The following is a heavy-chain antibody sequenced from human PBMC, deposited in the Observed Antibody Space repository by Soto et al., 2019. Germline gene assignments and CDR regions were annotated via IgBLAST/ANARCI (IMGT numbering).Heavy chain of an antibody. CDR3: ARFYYDSSGYLPSPYYYYYGVHV. CDR2: ISGSGGST. CDR1: GFTFSSYA. D-gene: IGHD3-22*01. Sequence: PGGSLRLSCAASGFTFSSYAMSWVRQAPGKGLEWVSAISGSGGSTYYADSVKGRFTISRDNAKNTLYLQMNSLRAEDTAVYYCARFYYDSSGYLPSPYYYYYGVHVWGQGATVSVPS. V-gene: IGHV3-23*01. J-gene: IGHJ6*01.